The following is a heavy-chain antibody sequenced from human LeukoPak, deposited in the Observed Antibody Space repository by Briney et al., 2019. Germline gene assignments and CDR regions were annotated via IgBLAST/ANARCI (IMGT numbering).Heavy chain of an antibody. V-gene: IGHV3-30-3*01. Sequence: GGSLRLSCAASGFTFSSYAMHWVRQAPGKGLEWVAVISYDGSNKYYADSVRGRFTISRDNSKNTLYLQMNSLRAEDTAVYYCARDNDGAAAGSFDYWGQGTLVTVSS. CDR1: GFTFSSYA. D-gene: IGHD6-13*01. CDR3: ARDNDGAAAGSFDY. J-gene: IGHJ4*02. CDR2: ISYDGSNK.